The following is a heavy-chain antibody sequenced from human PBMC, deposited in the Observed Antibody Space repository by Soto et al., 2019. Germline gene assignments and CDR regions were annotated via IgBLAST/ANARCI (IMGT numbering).Heavy chain of an antibody. Sequence: QVQLQESGPGLVKPSQTLSLTCTVSGGSISSGGYYWSWIRQHPGKGLEWIGYIYYSGSTYYNPPLKSRVTISVDTSQNPFSLKLSSVTAADTAVYYCAMEGGIVGATAADYWGQGTLVTVSS. V-gene: IGHV4-31*03. J-gene: IGHJ4*02. CDR1: GGSISSGGYY. CDR2: IYYSGST. D-gene: IGHD1-26*01. CDR3: AMEGGIVGATAADY.